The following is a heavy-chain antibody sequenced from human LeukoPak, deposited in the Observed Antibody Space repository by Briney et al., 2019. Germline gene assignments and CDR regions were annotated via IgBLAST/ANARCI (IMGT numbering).Heavy chain of an antibody. CDR3: AKDYEYDYYDSSGEGYFDY. J-gene: IGHJ4*02. D-gene: IGHD3-22*01. CDR2: ISVSGGST. CDR1: GFTFSSYA. V-gene: IGHV3-23*01. Sequence: PGGSLRLFWAAAGFTFSSYAMSWVRQAPGKWLEWVPSISVSGGSTYYADTVKCRFTISRDNSKDTMYLQMNSVRAEDTVVYYCAKDYEYDYYDSSGEGYFDYWGQGTLVSVSS.